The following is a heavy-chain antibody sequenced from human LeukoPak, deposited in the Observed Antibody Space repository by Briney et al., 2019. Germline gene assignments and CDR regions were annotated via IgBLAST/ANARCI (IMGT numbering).Heavy chain of an antibody. J-gene: IGHJ4*02. D-gene: IGHD6-19*01. V-gene: IGHV3-30-3*01. CDR3: ARDFETVAGTRYFDY. CDR1: GFTFSSYA. CDR2: ISYDGSNK. Sequence: GRSLRPSCAASGFTFSSYAMHWVRQAPGKGLEWVAVISYDGSNKYYADSVKGRFTISRDNSKNTLYLQMNSLRAEDTAVYYCARDFETVAGTRYFDYWGQGTLVTVSS.